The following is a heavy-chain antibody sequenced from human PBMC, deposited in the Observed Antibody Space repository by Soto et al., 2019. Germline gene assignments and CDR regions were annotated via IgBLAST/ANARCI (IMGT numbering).Heavy chain of an antibody. CDR1: GGSFSGYY. CDR2: INHSGST. Sequence: QVQLQQWGAGLLKPSETLSLTCAVYGGSFSGYYWSWIRQPPGKGLEWIGEINHSGSTNYNPSLKSRVTISVDTSKNQFSLKLSSVTAADTAVYYCARGLFFSAAARPFGYWGQGTLVTVSS. CDR3: ARGLFFSAAARPFGY. J-gene: IGHJ4*02. D-gene: IGHD6-13*01. V-gene: IGHV4-34*01.